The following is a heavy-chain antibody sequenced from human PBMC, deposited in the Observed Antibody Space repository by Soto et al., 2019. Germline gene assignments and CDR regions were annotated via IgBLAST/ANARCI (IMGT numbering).Heavy chain of an antibody. J-gene: IGHJ4*02. CDR1: GGSISSYY. CDR3: ARGLGVAMIYY. Sequence: PSETLSLTCTVSGGSISSYYWSWIRQPPGKGLEWIGYIYYSGSTNYNPSLKSRVTISVDTSKNQFSLKLSSVTAADTAVYYCARGLGVAMIYYWGQGTLVTVSS. V-gene: IGHV4-59*01. D-gene: IGHD5-12*01. CDR2: IYYSGST.